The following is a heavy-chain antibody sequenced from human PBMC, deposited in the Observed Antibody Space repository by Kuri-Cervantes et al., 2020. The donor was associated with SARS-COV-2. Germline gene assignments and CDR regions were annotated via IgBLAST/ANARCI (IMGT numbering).Heavy chain of an antibody. CDR3: AGSSGWYTYYYYGMDV. Sequence: SETLSLTCTVSGGSISSYYWSWTRQPPGKGLEWIGYIYYSGSTNYNPSLKSRVTISVDTSKNQFSLKLSSVTAADTAVYYCAGSSGWYTYYYYGMDVWGQGTTVTVSS. V-gene: IGHV4-59*01. D-gene: IGHD6-19*01. J-gene: IGHJ6*02. CDR2: IYYSGST. CDR1: GGSISSYY.